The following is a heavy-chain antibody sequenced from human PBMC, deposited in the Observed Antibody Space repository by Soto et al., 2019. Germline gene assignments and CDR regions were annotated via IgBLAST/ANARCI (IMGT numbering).Heavy chain of an antibody. Sequence: SETLSLTCTVSGGSISSYYWSWIRQPPGKGLEWIGYIYYSGSTNYIPSLKSRVTISVDTSKNQFSLKLSSVTAADTAVYYCARDVGVYYDSTNWFDPWGQGTLVTVSS. V-gene: IGHV4-59*01. D-gene: IGHD3-22*01. J-gene: IGHJ5*02. CDR2: IYYSGST. CDR1: GGSISSYY. CDR3: ARDVGVYYDSTNWFDP.